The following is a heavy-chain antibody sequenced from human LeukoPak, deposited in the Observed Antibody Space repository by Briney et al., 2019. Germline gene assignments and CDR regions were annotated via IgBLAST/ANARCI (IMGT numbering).Heavy chain of an antibody. V-gene: IGHV3-23*01. CDR3: AKDRHSTSLCFFDY. CDR2: ISGSGVST. CDR1: GFIFSSYG. Sequence: GGSLRLSCAASGFIFSSYGMHWVRQGPGKGLEWVSDISGSGVSTYYADSVKGRFSISRDNSKNTLYLQMNSLRADDTAVYYCAKDRHSTSLCFFDYWGQGTLVTVSS. J-gene: IGHJ4*02. D-gene: IGHD6-13*01.